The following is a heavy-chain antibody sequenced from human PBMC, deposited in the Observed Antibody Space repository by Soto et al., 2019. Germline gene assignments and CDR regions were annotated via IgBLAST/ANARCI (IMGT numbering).Heavy chain of an antibody. Sequence: SETLSLTCTVSGASMNSYHWSWIRQPAGKGLEWIGHIHSSGSTNYNPSLKSRVTMSVDTSKNQFSLRLMSLTAADTAVYYCARGQGVAAAGITWFDPWGQGSLVTVSS. CDR3: ARGQGVAAAGITWFDP. J-gene: IGHJ5*02. CDR1: GASMNSYH. CDR2: IHSSGST. V-gene: IGHV4-4*07. D-gene: IGHD6-13*01.